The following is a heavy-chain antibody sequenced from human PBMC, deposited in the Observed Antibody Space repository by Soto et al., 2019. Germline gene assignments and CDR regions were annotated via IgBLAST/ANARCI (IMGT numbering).Heavy chain of an antibody. CDR2: INHSGST. V-gene: IGHV4-34*01. CDR3: ARELICTTSCLHPYNWFDP. J-gene: IGHJ5*02. Sequence: SETLSLTCAVYGGSLSGYYWSWIRQPPGKGLEWIGEINHSGSTNYNPSLKSRVTISVDTSKNQFSLKLSSVTAADTAVYYCARELICTTSCLHPYNWFDPWGQGTLVTVSS. CDR1: GGSLSGYY. D-gene: IGHD2-2*01.